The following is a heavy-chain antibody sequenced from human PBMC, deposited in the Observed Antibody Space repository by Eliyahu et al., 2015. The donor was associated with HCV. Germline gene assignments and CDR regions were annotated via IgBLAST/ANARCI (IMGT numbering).Heavy chain of an antibody. CDR3: AKRGVRDYYYGMDV. V-gene: IGHV3-23*01. Sequence: EVQLLESGGGLVQPGGSLRLSCAASGFTFSSYAMSWVRQAPGKGLEGVSAISGSGGSTYYADSVKGRFTISRDNSKNTLYLQMNSLRAEDTAVYYCAKRGVRDYYYGMDVWGQGTTVTVSS. D-gene: IGHD3-10*01. CDR1: GFTFSSYA. J-gene: IGHJ6*02. CDR2: ISGSGGST.